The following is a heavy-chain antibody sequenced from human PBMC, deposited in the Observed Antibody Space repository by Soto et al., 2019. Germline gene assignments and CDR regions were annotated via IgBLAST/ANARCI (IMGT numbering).Heavy chain of an antibody. J-gene: IGHJ4*02. CDR3: ARRSGYRSRTSCYASGNDY. D-gene: IGHD2-2*01. CDR2: IYYSGST. Sequence: PSETLSLTCTVSGGSISSYYWSWIRRPPGKGLEWIGYIYYSGSTNYNPSLKSRVTISVDTSKNQFSLKLSSVTAADTAVYYCARRSGYRSRTSCYASGNDYWGQGTLVTVSS. CDR1: GGSISSYY. V-gene: IGHV4-59*08.